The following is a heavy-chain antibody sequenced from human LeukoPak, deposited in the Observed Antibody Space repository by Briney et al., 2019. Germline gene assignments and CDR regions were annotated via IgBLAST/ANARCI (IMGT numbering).Heavy chain of an antibody. V-gene: IGHV1-2*06. D-gene: IGHD6-13*01. Sequence: ASVKVSCKASGYTFTGYYMHWVQQAPGQGLEWMGRINPNSGGTNYAQKFQGRVTMTRDTSISTAYMELSRLRSDDTAVYYCAREIAAAGRGFDYWGQGTLVTVSS. J-gene: IGHJ4*02. CDR3: AREIAAAGRGFDY. CDR1: GYTFTGYY. CDR2: INPNSGGT.